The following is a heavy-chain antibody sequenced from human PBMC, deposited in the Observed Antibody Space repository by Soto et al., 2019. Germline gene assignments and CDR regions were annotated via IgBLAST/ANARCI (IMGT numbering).Heavy chain of an antibody. D-gene: IGHD4-17*01. Sequence: EVQLVESGGGLVKPGGSLRLSCAASGFTFSNAWMSWVRQAPGKGLEWVGRIKSKTDGGTTDYAAPVKGRFAISREDSKNTLYLQMNSVKTEDTAVYYCTTVESPYGDYGGGELRYWGQGTLVTVSS. V-gene: IGHV3-15*01. CDR2: IKSKTDGGTT. J-gene: IGHJ4*02. CDR1: GFTFSNAW. CDR3: TTVESPYGDYGGGELRY.